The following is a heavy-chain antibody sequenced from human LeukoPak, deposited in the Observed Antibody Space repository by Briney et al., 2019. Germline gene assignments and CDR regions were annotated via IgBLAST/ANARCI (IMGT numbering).Heavy chain of an antibody. D-gene: IGHD4-23*01. V-gene: IGHV3-20*04. CDR3: ARDNLPAFYGGNSGGSDY. CDR1: GFTFDDYG. J-gene: IGHJ4*02. Sequence: PGGSLRLSCAASGFTFDDYGMSWVRQAPGKGLEWVSGINWNGGSTGYADSVKGRFTISKDNAKNSLYLQMNSLRAEDTALYYCARDNLPAFYGGNSGGSDYWGQGTLVTVSS. CDR2: INWNGGST.